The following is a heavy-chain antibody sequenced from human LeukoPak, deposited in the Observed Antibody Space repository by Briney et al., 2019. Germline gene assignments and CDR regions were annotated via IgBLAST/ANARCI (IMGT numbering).Heavy chain of an antibody. CDR3: AGAFGGGDYGTFDY. CDR1: GFTVSSNY. V-gene: IGHV3-53*01. J-gene: IGHJ4*02. Sequence: GGSLRLSCAASGFTVSSNYMSWVRQAPGKGLEWVSVIYSGGSTYYADSVKGRFTISRDNSKNTLYLQMNSLRAEDTAVYYCAGAFGGGDYGTFDYWGQGTLVTVSS. CDR2: IYSGGST. D-gene: IGHD4-17*01.